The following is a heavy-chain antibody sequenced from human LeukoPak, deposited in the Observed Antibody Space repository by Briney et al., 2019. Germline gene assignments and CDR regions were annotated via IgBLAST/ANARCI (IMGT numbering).Heavy chain of an antibody. CDR2: IGKDGSEK. V-gene: IGHV3-7*03. CDR3: TRDIVYLRLQN. J-gene: IGHJ4*02. Sequence: PGGSLRLSCAASGFDFPNYWMVWVRQAPEKGLEWVASIGKDGSEKSYGDSVKGRFTISRDDARNSLYLHMSSLRVEDTAVYYCTRDIVYLRLQNWGQGALVTVSS. D-gene: IGHD2-21*01. CDR1: GFDFPNYW.